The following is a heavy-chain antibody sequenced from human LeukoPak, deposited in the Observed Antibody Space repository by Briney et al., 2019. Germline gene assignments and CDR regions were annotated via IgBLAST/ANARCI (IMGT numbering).Heavy chain of an antibody. J-gene: IGHJ4*02. CDR1: GGSISSGSYY. V-gene: IGHV4-61*02. Sequence: SETLSLTCTVSGGSISSGSYYWSWIRQPAGKGLEWIGRIYTSGSTNYNPSLKSRVTISVDTSKNQFSLKLSSVTAADTAVYYCARGNSGSYRGSLDYWGQGTLVTVSS. D-gene: IGHD1-26*01. CDR2: IYTSGST. CDR3: ARGNSGSYRGSLDY.